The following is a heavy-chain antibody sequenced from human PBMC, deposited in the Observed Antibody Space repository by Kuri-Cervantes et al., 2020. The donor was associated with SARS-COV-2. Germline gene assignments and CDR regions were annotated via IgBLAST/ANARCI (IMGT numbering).Heavy chain of an antibody. CDR3: ARNTPEAYYYYMDV. V-gene: IGHV3-30*04. CDR1: RFTFSSYA. J-gene: IGHJ6*03. Sequence: GESLKISCAASRFTFSSYAMHWVRQAPGKGLEWVAVISYDGSNKYYADSVKGRFTISRDNSKNTLYLQMNSLRAEDTAVYYCARNTPEAYYYYMDVWGKGTTVTVSS. CDR2: ISYDGSNK.